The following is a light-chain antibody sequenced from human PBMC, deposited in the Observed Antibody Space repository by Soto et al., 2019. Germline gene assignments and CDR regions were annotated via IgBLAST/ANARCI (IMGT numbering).Light chain of an antibody. CDR1: QSISDW. CDR2: KAS. V-gene: IGKV1-5*03. J-gene: IGKJ1*01. Sequence: DIPMTQSPSTLSACVGDRVTITCRASQSISDWLAWYQQKPGKAPKLLIYKASSLESGVPSRFSGSGSGTEFTLTISSLQPDDFATYYCQQYHIYWAFGQGTKVEIK. CDR3: QQYHIYWA.